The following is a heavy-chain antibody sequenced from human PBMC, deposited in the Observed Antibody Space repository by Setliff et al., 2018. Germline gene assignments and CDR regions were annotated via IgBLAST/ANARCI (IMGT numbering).Heavy chain of an antibody. J-gene: IGHJ6*03. CDR3: ARDRSTGYYYYYMDV. CDR1: GYTFSRYG. V-gene: IGHV3-21*05. D-gene: IGHD1-1*01. Sequence: ASVKVSCKASGYTFSRYGINWVRQAPGQRLEWVSYISSRSSSYTNYADSVKGRFTISRDNAKNSLYLQMNSLRAEDTAVYYCARDRSTGYYYYYMDVWGKGTTVTVSS. CDR2: ISSRSSSYT.